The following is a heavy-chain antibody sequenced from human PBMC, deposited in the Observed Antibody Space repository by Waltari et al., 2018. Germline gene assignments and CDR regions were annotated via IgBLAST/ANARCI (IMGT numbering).Heavy chain of an antibody. D-gene: IGHD3-10*01. Sequence: QVQLQESGPGLARPSETLSLTCAVSSYSIRSGYFWGWIRQPPGKGLQWIGSISHRAKTYYNPSRKSRVSMSVDTSKNLFALKVTSVTAADTATYYCVRDLGGSGNSWFDAWGQGTLVIVSS. V-gene: IGHV4-38-2*02. CDR3: VRDLGGSGNSWFDA. CDR1: SYSIRSGYF. J-gene: IGHJ5*02. CDR2: ISHRAKT.